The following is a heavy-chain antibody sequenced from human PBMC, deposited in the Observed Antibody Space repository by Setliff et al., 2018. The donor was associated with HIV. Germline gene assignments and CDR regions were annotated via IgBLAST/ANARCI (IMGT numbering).Heavy chain of an antibody. CDR1: GGSIGGYY. CDR2: IYYSGDS. J-gene: IGHJ4*02. V-gene: IGHV4-59*08. Sequence: SETLSLTCTVSGGSIGGYYWTWIRQSPGRGPEYLGYIYYSGDSNYSPSLKSRLSMSLDASTSQFSLRLNSLTAADTAMYYCARFARDPTDWGRGILVTVSS. CDR3: ARFARDPTD.